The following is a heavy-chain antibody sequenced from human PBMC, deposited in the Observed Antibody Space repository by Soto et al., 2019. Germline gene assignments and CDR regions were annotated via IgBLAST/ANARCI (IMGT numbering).Heavy chain of an antibody. CDR1: GGSISSGDYY. CDR3: ATRGDDFWSGYYTGIGYFDY. J-gene: IGHJ4*02. CDR2: IYYSGST. Sequence: TSETLSLTCTVSGGSISSGDYYWSWIRQPPGKGLEWIGYIYYSGSTYYNPSLKSRVTISVDTSKNQFSLKLSSVTAADTAVYYCATRGDDFWSGYYTGIGYFDYWGQGTLVTVSS. D-gene: IGHD3-3*01. V-gene: IGHV4-30-4*01.